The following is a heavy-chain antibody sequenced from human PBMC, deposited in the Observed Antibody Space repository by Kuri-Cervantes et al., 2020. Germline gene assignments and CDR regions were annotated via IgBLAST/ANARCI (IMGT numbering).Heavy chain of an antibody. Sequence: SETLSLTCTVSGGSISSGDYYWSWIRQPPGKGLEWIGYIYYSGSTYYNPSLKSRVTMSVDTSKNQFSLKLSSVTAADTAVYYCARVNIAVAGTFDYWGQGTLVTVSS. V-gene: IGHV4-30-4*01. CDR1: GGSISSGDYY. J-gene: IGHJ4*02. CDR3: ARVNIAVAGTFDY. D-gene: IGHD6-19*01. CDR2: IYYSGST.